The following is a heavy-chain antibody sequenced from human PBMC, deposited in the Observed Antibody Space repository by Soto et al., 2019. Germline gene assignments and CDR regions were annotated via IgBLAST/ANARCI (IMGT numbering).Heavy chain of an antibody. CDR2: ISAYNGNT. CDR3: ARDFWSGSLRVRHGFDY. D-gene: IGHD3-3*01. CDR1: GYTFTSYG. V-gene: IGHV1-18*01. Sequence: QVQLVQSGAEVKKPGASVKVSCKASGYTFTSYGISWVRQAPGQGLEWMGWISAYNGNTNYAQKLQGRVTMTTDTSTSTAYMELRNLRSDDTAVYYCARDFWSGSLRVRHGFDYWGQGTLVTVSS. J-gene: IGHJ4*02.